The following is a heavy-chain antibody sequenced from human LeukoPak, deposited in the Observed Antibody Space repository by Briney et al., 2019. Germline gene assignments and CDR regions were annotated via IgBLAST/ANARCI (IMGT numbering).Heavy chain of an antibody. Sequence: SETLSLTCAVYGGSFSGYYWSWIRQPPGKGLEWIGEINHSGNTNYNPSLKSRVTISVDTSKNQFSLKLSSVTAADTAVYYCATETRSSSLDYWGQGTLVTVSS. CDR2: INHSGNT. D-gene: IGHD6-13*01. J-gene: IGHJ4*02. V-gene: IGHV4-34*01. CDR3: ATETRSSSLDY. CDR1: GGSFSGYY.